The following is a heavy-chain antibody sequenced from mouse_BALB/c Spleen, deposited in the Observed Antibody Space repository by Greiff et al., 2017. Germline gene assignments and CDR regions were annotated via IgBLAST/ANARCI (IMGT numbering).Heavy chain of an antibody. V-gene: IGHV1-14*01. J-gene: IGHJ2*01. CDR2: INPYNDGT. D-gene: IGHD2-1*01. CDR1: GYTFTSYV. Sequence: VQLKESGPELVKPGASVKMSCKASGYTFTSYVMHWVKQKPGQGLEWIGYINPYNDGTKYNEKFKGKATLTSDKSSSTAYMELSSLTSEDSAVYYCARYGNSYYFDYWGQGTTLTVSS. CDR3: ARYGNSYYFDY.